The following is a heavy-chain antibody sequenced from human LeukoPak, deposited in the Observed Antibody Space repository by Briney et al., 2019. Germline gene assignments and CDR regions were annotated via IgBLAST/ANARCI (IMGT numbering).Heavy chain of an antibody. J-gene: IGHJ4*02. D-gene: IGHD6-13*01. CDR3: ARDLGYSSSWYTKLYFDY. CDR1: GGSISGGSYY. Sequence: PSETLSLTCTVSGGSISGGSYYWSWIRQPAGKGLEWIGRIYTSGSTNYNPSLKSRVTISVDTSKNQFSLKLSSVTAADTAVYYCARDLGYSSSWYTKLYFDYWGQGTLVTVSS. V-gene: IGHV4-61*02. CDR2: IYTSGST.